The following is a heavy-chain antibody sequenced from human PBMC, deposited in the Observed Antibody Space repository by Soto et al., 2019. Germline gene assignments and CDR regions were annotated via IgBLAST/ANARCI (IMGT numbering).Heavy chain of an antibody. V-gene: IGHV5-51*01. D-gene: IGHD6-13*01. CDR2: IYPCDSDT. CDR3: ARKDIAGNSGDF. Sequence: ESLKISFKASGYSFTTYWIAWVRQMPGKGLEWMGIIYPCDSDTRYSPSFQGQVTISADKSISTAYLQWSSLKASDSAMFYCARKDIAGNSGDFWGQGTLVTVS. J-gene: IGHJ4*02. CDR1: GYSFTTYW.